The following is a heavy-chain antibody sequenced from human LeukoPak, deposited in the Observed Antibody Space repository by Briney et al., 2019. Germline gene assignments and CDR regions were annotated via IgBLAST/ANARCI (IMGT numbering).Heavy chain of an antibody. J-gene: IGHJ6*02. CDR1: GFTVSSNY. CDR3: ARDHYYDILTGPRDYYYYGMDV. D-gene: IGHD3-9*01. V-gene: IGHV3-53*04. Sequence: GGSLRLSCAASGFTVSSNYMSWVRQAPGKGLEWVSVIYSGGSTYYADSVKGRFTISRHNSKNTLYLQMNSLRAEDTAVYYCARDHYYDILTGPRDYYYYGMDVRGQGTTVTVSS. CDR2: IYSGGST.